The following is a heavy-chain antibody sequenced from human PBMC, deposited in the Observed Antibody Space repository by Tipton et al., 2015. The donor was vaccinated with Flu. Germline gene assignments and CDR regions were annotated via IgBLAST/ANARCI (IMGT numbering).Heavy chain of an antibody. CDR1: GFVFDDYA. D-gene: IGHD6-13*01. Sequence: SLRLSCKASGFVFDDYAMHWVRQAPGKGLEWVSGINWNGGNIVYADSVEGRFTMSRDNAKSSVFLQMNSLRTEDTAFYYRANGVSLSSTIDSWGQGTLVTVSS. J-gene: IGHJ4*02. V-gene: IGHV3-9*01. CDR3: ANGVSLSSTIDS. CDR2: INWNGGNI.